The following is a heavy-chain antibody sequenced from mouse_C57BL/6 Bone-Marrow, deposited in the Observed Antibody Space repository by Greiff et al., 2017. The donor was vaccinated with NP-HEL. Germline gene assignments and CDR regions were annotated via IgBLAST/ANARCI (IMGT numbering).Heavy chain of an antibody. D-gene: IGHD1-1*01. CDR3: VRLSYYGSSYVYFDV. CDR2: IRSKSNNYAT. Sequence: EVKLVESGGGLVQPKGSLKLSCAASGFSFNTYAMNWVRQAPGKGLEWVARIRSKSNNYATYYADSVKDRFTISRDDSESMLYLQMNNLKTEDTAMYYCVRLSYYGSSYVYFDVWGTGTTVTVSS. CDR1: GFSFNTYA. J-gene: IGHJ1*03. V-gene: IGHV10-1*01.